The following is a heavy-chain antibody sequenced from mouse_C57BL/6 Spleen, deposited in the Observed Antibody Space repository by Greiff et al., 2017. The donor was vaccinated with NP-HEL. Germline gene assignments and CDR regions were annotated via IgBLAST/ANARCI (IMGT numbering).Heavy chain of an antibody. J-gene: IGHJ3*01. CDR2: IDPSDSYT. Sequence: QVQLQQPGAELVRPGTSVKLSCKASGYTFTSYWMHWVKQRPGQGLEWIGVIDPSDSYTNYNQKFKGKATLTVDTSSSTAYMQLSSLTSEDSAVYYCARKELSSGFAYWGQGTLVTVSA. D-gene: IGHD3-2*02. CDR3: ARKELSSGFAY. V-gene: IGHV1-59*01. CDR1: GYTFTSYW.